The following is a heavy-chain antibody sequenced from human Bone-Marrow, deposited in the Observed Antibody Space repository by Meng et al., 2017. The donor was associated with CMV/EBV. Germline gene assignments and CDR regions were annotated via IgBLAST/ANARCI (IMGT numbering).Heavy chain of an antibody. J-gene: IGHJ6*02. D-gene: IGHD4-11*01. CDR2: IDQDGTEQ. CDR1: GSTFSDYC. Sequence: GESLQISCAASGSTFSDYCMSWVRQAPGKGLEWVANIDQDGTEQYYVDSVKGRFSVSRDNAKNSLYLQMNSLRAEDTAVFFCARSSDYSRPYYYYGMDVWGQGTTVTVSS. V-gene: IGHV3-7*01. CDR3: ARSSDYSRPYYYYGMDV.